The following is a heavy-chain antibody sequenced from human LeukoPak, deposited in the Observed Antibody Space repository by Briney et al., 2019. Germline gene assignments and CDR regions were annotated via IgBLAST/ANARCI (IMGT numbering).Heavy chain of an antibody. V-gene: IGHV3-30-3*01. J-gene: IGHJ4*02. CDR2: ISYDGSNK. CDR3: ARDFMVRGVPFDY. Sequence: GRSLRLSCAASGFTFSSYAMHWVRQAPGKGLEWVAVISYDGSNKYYADSVKGRFTISRDNSKNTLYLQMNSLRAEDTAAYYCARDFMVRGVPFDYWGQGTLVTVSS. CDR1: GFTFSSYA. D-gene: IGHD3-10*01.